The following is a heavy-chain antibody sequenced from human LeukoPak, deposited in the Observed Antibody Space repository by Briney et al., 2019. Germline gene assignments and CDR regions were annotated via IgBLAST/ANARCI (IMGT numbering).Heavy chain of an antibody. CDR2: IGSSGSTI. CDR1: GFTVSSNY. V-gene: IGHV3-11*01. Sequence: PGGSLRLSCVASGFTVSSNYMSWIRQAPGKGLEWVSYIGSSGSTIYYADSVKGRFTISRDNAKNSLYLQMNSLRAEDTAVYYCARDYYGSGFDYWGQGTLVTVSS. CDR3: ARDYYGSGFDY. J-gene: IGHJ4*02. D-gene: IGHD3-10*01.